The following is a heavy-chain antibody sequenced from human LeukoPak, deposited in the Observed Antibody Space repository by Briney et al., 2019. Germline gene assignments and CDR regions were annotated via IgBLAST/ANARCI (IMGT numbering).Heavy chain of an antibody. J-gene: IGHJ3*02. CDR1: GYTFTGYY. D-gene: IGHD2-15*01. Sequence: ASVKVSCKASGYTFTGYYMHWVRQAPGQGLEWMGWINPNSGGTNYAQKFQGRVTMTRDTSISTAYMELSRLRSDDTAVYYCARGLRGYCSGGSCYRGAFDIWGQGTMVIVSS. CDR3: ARGLRGYCSGGSCYRGAFDI. V-gene: IGHV1-2*02. CDR2: INPNSGGT.